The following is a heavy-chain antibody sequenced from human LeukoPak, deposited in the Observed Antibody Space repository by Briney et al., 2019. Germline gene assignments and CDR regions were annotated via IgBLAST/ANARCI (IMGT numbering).Heavy chain of an antibody. Sequence: PGGSLRLSCAASGFTFSSYSMYWVRQAPGKGLEWVSFISSGSNYIYYIDSVKGRFTISRDNAKNSLYLQMNSLRVEDTATYYCARVGCSGGTCYDYWGQGTLVTVSS. V-gene: IGHV3-21*01. CDR1: GFTFSSYS. CDR2: ISSGSNYI. D-gene: IGHD2-15*01. CDR3: ARVGCSGGTCYDY. J-gene: IGHJ4*02.